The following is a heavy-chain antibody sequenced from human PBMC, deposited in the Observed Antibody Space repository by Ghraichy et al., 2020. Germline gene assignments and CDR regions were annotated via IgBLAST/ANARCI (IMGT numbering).Heavy chain of an antibody. CDR2: DYYTGDT. CDR1: GGSIGSYY. Sequence: SETLSLTFTVSGGSIGSYYWSWIRQPPGKGLEYIGNDYYTGDTIYSPSLSSRVTISIDTPKNQFSLRLMSVTAADTAVYYCARSHLGPNNLEFWGQGTLVTVSS. CDR3: ARSHLGPNNLEF. D-gene: IGHD1-26*01. J-gene: IGHJ4*02. V-gene: IGHV4-59*01.